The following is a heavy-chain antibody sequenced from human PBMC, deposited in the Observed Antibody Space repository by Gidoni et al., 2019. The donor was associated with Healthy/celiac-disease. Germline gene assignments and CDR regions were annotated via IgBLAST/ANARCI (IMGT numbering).Heavy chain of an antibody. J-gene: IGHJ4*02. CDR2: IDPSDSYT. Sequence: EVQLVQSGAEVKQPGESLRISCKGSGYSFTSYWISWVRQMPGKGLEWMGRIDPSDSYTNYSPSFQGHVTISADKSISTAYLQWSSLKASDTAMYYCASGGWDSRTHFDYWGQGTLVTVSS. V-gene: IGHV5-10-1*01. D-gene: IGHD3-22*01. CDR1: GYSFTSYW. CDR3: ASGGWDSRTHFDY.